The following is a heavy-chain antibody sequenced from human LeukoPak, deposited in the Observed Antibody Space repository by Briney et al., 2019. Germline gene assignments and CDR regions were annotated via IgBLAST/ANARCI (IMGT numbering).Heavy chain of an antibody. D-gene: IGHD6-19*01. CDR1: GGSFSGYY. CDR2: INHSGST. J-gene: IGHJ4*02. V-gene: IGHV4-34*01. CDR3: ARAPGIAVAGTLDY. Sequence: SETLSLTCAVYGGSFSGYYWSWIRQPPGKGLEWIGEINHSGSTNCNPSLKSRVTISVDTSKNQFSLKLSSVTAADTAVYYCARAPGIAVAGTLDYWGQGTLVTVSS.